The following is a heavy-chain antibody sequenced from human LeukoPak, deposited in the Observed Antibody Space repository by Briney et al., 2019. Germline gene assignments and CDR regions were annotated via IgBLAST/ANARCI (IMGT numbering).Heavy chain of an antibody. CDR3: ARGRGDSSSWYFDY. CDR2: ISYDGSNK. D-gene: IGHD6-13*01. CDR1: AFTFSSYG. J-gene: IGHJ4*02. V-gene: IGHV3-30*12. Sequence: GSLRLSCAASAFTFSSYGMHWVRQAPGKGLEWVAVISYDGSNKYYADSVKGRFTISRDHAKNTLYLQMNSLRAEDTAVYYCARGRGDSSSWYFDYWGQGTLVTVSS.